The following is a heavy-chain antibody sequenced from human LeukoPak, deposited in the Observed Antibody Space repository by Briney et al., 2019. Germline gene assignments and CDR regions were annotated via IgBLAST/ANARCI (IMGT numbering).Heavy chain of an antibody. CDR2: ISGSGSTI. V-gene: IGHV3-48*03. Sequence: GGSLRLSCAASGFTFSSYEMNWVRQAPGKGLEWVSYISGSGSTIHYADSVKGRFTISRDNARNSLYLQMNSLRAEDTAVYYCARGGYSGTYYFDYWGQGTLVTVSS. J-gene: IGHJ4*02. CDR1: GFTFSSYE. CDR3: ARGGYSGTYYFDY. D-gene: IGHD1-26*01.